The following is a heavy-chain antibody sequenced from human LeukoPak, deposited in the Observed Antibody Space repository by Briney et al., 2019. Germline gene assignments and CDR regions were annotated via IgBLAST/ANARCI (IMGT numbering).Heavy chain of an antibody. CDR2: INQDGSAG. V-gene: IGHV3-7*01. J-gene: IGHJ4*02. Sequence: GRSLRLSLAASGSSFSTYWMSWLRQAPGKGLERVANINQDGSAGDYGGSVKGRFTISRDNAKNSLYLQMNSLRAEGTAVYFCASATNENYFDFCGQGTLVTVSS. CDR1: GSSFSTYW. CDR3: ASATNENYFDF.